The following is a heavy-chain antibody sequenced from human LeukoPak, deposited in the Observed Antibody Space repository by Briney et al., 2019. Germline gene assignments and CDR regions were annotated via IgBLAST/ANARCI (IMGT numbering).Heavy chain of an antibody. CDR2: ISSSGSML. V-gene: IGHV3-11*04. Sequence: PGGSLGLSCAVSGFTFSDYYMSWVRQAPGKGLEWVSYISSSGSMLHYADSVEGRFTISRDNAKNSLYLQMSSLRVEDTAVYYCTRRPYSSSWYYFDYWGQGTLVTVSS. CDR3: TRRPYSSSWYYFDY. CDR1: GFTFSDYY. J-gene: IGHJ4*02. D-gene: IGHD6-13*01.